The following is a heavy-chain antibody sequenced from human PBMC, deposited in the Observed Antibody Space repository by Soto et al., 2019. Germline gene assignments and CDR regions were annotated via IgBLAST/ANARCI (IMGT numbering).Heavy chain of an antibody. CDR3: SADHPHTAIGWPV. CDR1: GFDFGSSG. J-gene: IGHJ6*02. Sequence: SVKVSCKASGFDFGSSGKKFRQQTRGRGLEWIGWIVVASGRTNYARQFQGRVAFSRDMSSTTAYMDLYDLKSDDTAVYFCSADHPHTAIGWPVWGQGTTVTVS. CDR2: IVVASGRT. V-gene: IGHV1-58*02.